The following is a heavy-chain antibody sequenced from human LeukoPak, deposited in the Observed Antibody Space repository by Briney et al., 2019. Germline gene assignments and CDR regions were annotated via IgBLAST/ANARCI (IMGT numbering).Heavy chain of an antibody. D-gene: IGHD3-3*01. CDR2: IKSKTDGGTT. J-gene: IGHJ3*01. V-gene: IGHV3-15*01. CDR1: GFTFSNAW. Sequence: GGSLRLSCAASGFTFSNAWMSWVRQAPGKGLEWVGRIKSKTDGGTTDYAAPVKGRFTISRDDSKNTLYLQMNSLRTGDTAVFDLSTDPLPKTIAGVAFVQDAFDFWGQGTMVTVSS. CDR3: STDPLPKTIAGVAFVQDAFDF.